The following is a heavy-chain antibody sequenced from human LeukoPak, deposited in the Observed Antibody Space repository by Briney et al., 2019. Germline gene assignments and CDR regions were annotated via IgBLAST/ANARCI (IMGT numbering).Heavy chain of an antibody. CDR1: GGSFSGYY. J-gene: IGHJ6*02. CDR2: INHSGST. V-gene: IGHV4-34*01. CDR3: ASVGYSNYYGMDV. Sequence: SETLSLTCAVYGGSFSGYYWSWIRQPPGKGLEWIGEINHSGSTNYNPPLKSRVTISVDTSKNQFSLKLSSVTAADTAVYYCASVGYSNYYGMDVWGQGTTVTVSS. D-gene: IGHD5-18*01.